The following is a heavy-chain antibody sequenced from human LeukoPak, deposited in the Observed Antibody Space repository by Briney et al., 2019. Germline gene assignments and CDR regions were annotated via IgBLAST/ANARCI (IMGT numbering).Heavy chain of an antibody. CDR3: ARVEYSSFDY. J-gene: IGHJ4*02. V-gene: IGHV3-48*04. D-gene: IGHD6-6*01. Sequence: PGGSLRLSCAASGFTFSSYAMSWVRQAPGKGLEWVSYISNSGNTIYYADSVKGRFTISRDNVKNTLYLQMNSLRAEDTAVYYCARVEYSSFDYWGQGTLVTVSS. CDR1: GFTFSSYA. CDR2: ISNSGNTI.